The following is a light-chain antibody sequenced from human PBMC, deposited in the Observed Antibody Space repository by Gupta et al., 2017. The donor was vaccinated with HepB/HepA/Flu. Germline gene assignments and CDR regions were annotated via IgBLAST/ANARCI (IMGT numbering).Light chain of an antibody. V-gene: IGKV3-11*01. CDR2: DAS. CDR3: QQRSNWPHT. J-gene: IGKJ4*01. CDR1: QSVSRY. Sequence: EIVLTPSPATLSLSPGERATLSCRASQSVSRYLAWYQQKPGQAPRLLIYDASNRATGIPARFSGSGSGTDFTLTISSLEPEDFAVYYCQQRSNWPHTFGGGTKVEIK.